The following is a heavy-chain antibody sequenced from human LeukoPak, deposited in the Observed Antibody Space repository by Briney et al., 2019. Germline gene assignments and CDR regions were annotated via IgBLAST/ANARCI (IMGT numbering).Heavy chain of an antibody. V-gene: IGHV3-30*02. D-gene: IGHD2-2*03. Sequence: GGSLRLSCAASGFTLNTYGMHWVRQAPGKGVEWVAFIRFDGSNKYYADSVKGRFTISRDNSKNTLYLQMKSLRPEDTAVYYCARGDGYCSSASCSGNWGQGTLVTVSS. CDR3: ARGDGYCSSASCSGN. J-gene: IGHJ4*02. CDR2: IRFDGSNK. CDR1: GFTLNTYG.